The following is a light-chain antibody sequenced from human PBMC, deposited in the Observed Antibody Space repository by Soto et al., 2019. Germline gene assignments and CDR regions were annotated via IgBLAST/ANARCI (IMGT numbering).Light chain of an antibody. V-gene: IGLV2-11*01. CDR2: DVS. J-gene: IGLJ1*01. CDR3: CSYAGGYV. CDR1: SSDVCGYNY. Sequence: QSALTQPRSVSGSPGQSVTISCTGTSSDVCGYNYVSWYQQHPGKAPKLMIYDVSKRPSGVPDRFSGSKSGNTASLTISGLQAEDAADYYCCSYAGGYVFGTGTKLTVL.